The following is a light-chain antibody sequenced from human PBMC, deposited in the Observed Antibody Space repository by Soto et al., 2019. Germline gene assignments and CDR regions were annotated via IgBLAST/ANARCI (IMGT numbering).Light chain of an antibody. CDR1: SSNVGHES. CDR3: GTWDSTLNVWV. V-gene: IGLV1-51*01. J-gene: IGLJ3*02. Sequence: QSVLTQPPSVSAAPGQTVTISCSGSSSNVGHESVSWYQSLPGTAPKLLIYDNYKRPSGIPDRFSGSKSGTSATLGITGLQTGDEADYYCGTWDSTLNVWVFGGGTQLTV. CDR2: DNY.